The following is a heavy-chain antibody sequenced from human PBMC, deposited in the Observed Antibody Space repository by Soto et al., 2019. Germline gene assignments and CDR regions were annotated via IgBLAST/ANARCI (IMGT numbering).Heavy chain of an antibody. CDR3: AQRGDDSCKFKY. CDR2: IYPGDSDT. Sequence: PGESLKISCQASGYSFTSYWIAWVRQMPGNGLELMGIIYPGDSDTRYSPSFQGQVTISADKSISTAYLQWSGLQASDTAMYYCAQRGDDSCKFKYWGQGTLVTVSS. V-gene: IGHV5-51*01. D-gene: IGHD2-2*01. CDR1: GYSFTSYW. J-gene: IGHJ4*02.